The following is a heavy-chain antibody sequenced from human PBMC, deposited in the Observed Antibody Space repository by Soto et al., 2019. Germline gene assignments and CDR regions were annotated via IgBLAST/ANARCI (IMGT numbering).Heavy chain of an antibody. Sequence: ASVEVSCKVSGYTLTELSMHWERQAPGKGLEWMGGFDPEDGETIYAQKFQVRVTMTEDTSTDTAYMELSSLRSEDTAVYYCATGKPKYYYDSSRTDLDYWAQGTLVTGSS. V-gene: IGHV1-24*01. CDR2: FDPEDGET. CDR1: GYTLTELS. CDR3: ATGKPKYYYDSSRTDLDY. J-gene: IGHJ4*02. D-gene: IGHD3-22*01.